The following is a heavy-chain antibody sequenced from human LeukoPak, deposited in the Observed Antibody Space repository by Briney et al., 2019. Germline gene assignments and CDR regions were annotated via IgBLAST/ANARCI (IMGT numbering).Heavy chain of an antibody. CDR2: VSSDGRNK. J-gene: IGHJ4*02. CDR1: GFTFSSYA. Sequence: GGSLRLSCAASGFTFSSYAMTWVRQAPGAGLEWVAFVSSDGRNKYYADSVKGRFTISRDNSKNTLYLQMNSLRADDTAVYYCAKGSRVFDYWGQGTLVTVSS. V-gene: IGHV3-30*04. CDR3: AKGSRVFDY.